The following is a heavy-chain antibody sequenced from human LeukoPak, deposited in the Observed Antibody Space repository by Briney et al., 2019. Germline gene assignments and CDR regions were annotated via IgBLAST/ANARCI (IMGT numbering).Heavy chain of an antibody. CDR2: ISAYNGNT. CDR1: GYTFTSYG. V-gene: IGHV1-18*04. CDR3: ARVGPHYGSGKLEDY. Sequence: WASVELSCTASGYTFTSYGISWVRQAPGQELEWMGWISAYNGNTNYAQKLQGRVTMTTDTSTSTAYMELRSLRSDDTAVYYCARVGPHYGSGKLEDYWGQGTLVTVSS. J-gene: IGHJ4*02. D-gene: IGHD3-10*01.